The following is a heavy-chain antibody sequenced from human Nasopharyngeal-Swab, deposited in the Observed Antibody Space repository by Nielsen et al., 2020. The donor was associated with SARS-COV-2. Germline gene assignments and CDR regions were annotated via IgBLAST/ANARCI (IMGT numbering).Heavy chain of an antibody. D-gene: IGHD1-26*01. J-gene: IGHJ4*02. V-gene: IGHV4-59*12. Sequence: SETLSLTCTVSGDSISRYYWGWIRQPPGKGLEWIGDFSYSVITHYNASLKSRVTISLDTSKNQFSLKLSPVTAADTGVYYCAREVVGGLVDSWGQGILVTVSS. CDR3: AREVVGGLVDS. CDR2: FSYSVIT. CDR1: GDSISRYY.